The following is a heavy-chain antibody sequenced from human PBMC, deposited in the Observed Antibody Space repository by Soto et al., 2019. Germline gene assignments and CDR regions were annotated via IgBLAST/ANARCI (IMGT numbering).Heavy chain of an antibody. Sequence: SETLSLTCTVSGGSISSGGYYCSWIRQHPGKGLEWIGYIYYSGSTYYNPSLKSRVTISVDTSKNQFSLKLSSVTAADTAVYYCARTHMVRRERTNWFDPWGQGTLVTVSS. CDR1: GGSISSGGYY. D-gene: IGHD3-10*01. J-gene: IGHJ5*02. CDR3: ARTHMVRRERTNWFDP. CDR2: IYYSGST. V-gene: IGHV4-31*03.